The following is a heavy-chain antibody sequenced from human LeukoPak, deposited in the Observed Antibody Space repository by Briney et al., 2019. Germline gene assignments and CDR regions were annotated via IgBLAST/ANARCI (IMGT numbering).Heavy chain of an antibody. D-gene: IGHD2-15*01. CDR3: AKDGGSYGDYDY. Sequence: GGSLRLSCAASGFTFSSYGMHWVRQAPGKGLEWVSFIRYDGSNEYYADSVRGRFTISRDNSKNTLYLQMNSLRAEDTAVYYCAKDGGSYGDYDYWGQGTLVTVSS. CDR1: GFTFSSYG. V-gene: IGHV3-30*02. CDR2: IRYDGSNE. J-gene: IGHJ4*02.